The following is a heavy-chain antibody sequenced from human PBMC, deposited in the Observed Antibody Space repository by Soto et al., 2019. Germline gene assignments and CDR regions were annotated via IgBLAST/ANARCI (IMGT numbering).Heavy chain of an antibody. CDR3: AKDSPIVAGDFDY. CDR1: GFIFSSYA. D-gene: IGHD2-21*01. J-gene: IGHJ4*02. V-gene: IGHV3-23*01. Sequence: GSLRLSCTASGFIFSSYAMTWVRQAPGQGLEWVAAITDTGVDTYYADSVKGRFTVSRDNSKFILHLQMNSLRADDTAVYFCAKDSPIVAGDFDYWGQGTLVTVSS. CDR2: ITDTGVDT.